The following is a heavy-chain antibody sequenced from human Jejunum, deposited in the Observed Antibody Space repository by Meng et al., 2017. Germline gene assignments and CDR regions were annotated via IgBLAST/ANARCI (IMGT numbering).Heavy chain of an antibody. CDR2: MKPDGSQI. V-gene: IGHV3-7*01. D-gene: IGHD3-10*01. CDR1: GFSFSSFW. Sequence: GGSLRLSCAASGFSFSSFWMSWVRQAAGTGLEWVANMKPDGSQIEYVDSVKGRFTISRDNAKNSLFLHMNSLRVEETDMYYCARVSHASGTMHWGQGTLVTVSS. CDR3: ARVSHASGTMH. J-gene: IGHJ4*02.